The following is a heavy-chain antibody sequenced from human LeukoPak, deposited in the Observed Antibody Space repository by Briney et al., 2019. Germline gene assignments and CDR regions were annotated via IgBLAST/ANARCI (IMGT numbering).Heavy chain of an antibody. CDR1: AFTFSSYS. D-gene: IGHD1-14*01. Sequence: GGSLRLSCAASAFTFSSYSRNWVGQAPGKGLEGVSSISSSGSYINYADSVKGRFTISRDNAKNSLYLQMNSLRDEDTAVYYCARVGPWVNPDYYYYCMDVWGKGTTVTVSS. V-gene: IGHV3-21*01. J-gene: IGHJ6*03. CDR3: ARVGPWVNPDYYYYCMDV. CDR2: ISSSGSYI.